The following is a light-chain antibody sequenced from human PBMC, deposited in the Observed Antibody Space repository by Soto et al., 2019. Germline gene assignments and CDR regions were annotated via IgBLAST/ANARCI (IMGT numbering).Light chain of an antibody. CDR1: QSVLFSSNSKNY. Sequence: DIVMTQSPDSLSVSLGERATIDFKSSQSVLFSSNSKNYLAWYQQKPGQPPKLLIYWASTRKSGVPDRFSGSGSGTDFTLTISSLQAEDVAVYYCHQYYTTPWTFGQGTKVDIK. J-gene: IGKJ1*01. V-gene: IGKV4-1*01. CDR2: WAS. CDR3: HQYYTTPWT.